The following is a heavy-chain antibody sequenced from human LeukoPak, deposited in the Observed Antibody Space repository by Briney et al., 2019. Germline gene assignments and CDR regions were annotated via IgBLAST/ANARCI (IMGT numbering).Heavy chain of an antibody. CDR1: GFTFSSYA. J-gene: IGHJ4*02. CDR3: ANIIVVVPAAYYFDY. V-gene: IGHV3-23*01. D-gene: IGHD2-2*01. Sequence: GGSLRLSCAASGFTFSSYAMSWVRQAPGKGLEWVSAISGSGGSTYYADSVKGRFTISRDNSNNTLYLQMNSLRAEDTAVYYCANIIVVVPAAYYFDYWGQGTLVTVSS. CDR2: ISGSGGST.